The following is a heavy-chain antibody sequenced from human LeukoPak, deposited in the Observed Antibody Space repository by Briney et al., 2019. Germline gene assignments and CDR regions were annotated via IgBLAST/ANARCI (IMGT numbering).Heavy chain of an antibody. J-gene: IGHJ5*02. CDR1: GYSFTSYW. V-gene: IGHV5-51*01. D-gene: IGHD2-15*01. Sequence: GESLKISCKGSGYSFTSYWIGWVRQVPGKGLEWMGIIYPGDSDTRYSPSFQGQVTISADKSISTAYLQWSGLKASDTAMYYCAKTGLPRHGVFDPWGQGTLVTVSS. CDR2: IYPGDSDT. CDR3: AKTGLPRHGVFDP.